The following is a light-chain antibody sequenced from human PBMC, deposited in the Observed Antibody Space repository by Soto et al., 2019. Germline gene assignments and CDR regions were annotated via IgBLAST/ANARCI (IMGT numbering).Light chain of an antibody. Sequence: DIQMTQSPSSLSASVGDRVTITCRASQSIVTYLNWYLQKPGKAPKLLIYAASNLQSGVPSRFSGSGSGTDFTLTISSLQPADFATYFCQQSYSTPPWTFGQGTKVDIK. J-gene: IGKJ1*01. CDR2: AAS. V-gene: IGKV1-39*01. CDR3: QQSYSTPPWT. CDR1: QSIVTY.